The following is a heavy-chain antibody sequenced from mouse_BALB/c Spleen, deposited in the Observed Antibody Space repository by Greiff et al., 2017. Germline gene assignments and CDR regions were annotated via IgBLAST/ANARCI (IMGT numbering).Heavy chain of an antibody. CDR3: ARSRTTGAMDY. CDR1: GYSFTGYF. D-gene: IGHD1-1*01. CDR2: INPYNGDT. Sequence: EVQLQQSGPELVKPGASVKISCKASGYSFTGYFMNWVMQSHGESLEWIGRINPYNGDTFYNQKFKGKATLTVDKSSSTAHMELRSLASEDSAVYYCARSRTTGAMDYWGQGTSVTVSS. V-gene: IGHV1-20*02. J-gene: IGHJ4*01.